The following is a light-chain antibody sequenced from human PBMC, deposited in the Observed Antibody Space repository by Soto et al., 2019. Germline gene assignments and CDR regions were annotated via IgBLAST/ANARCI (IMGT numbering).Light chain of an antibody. CDR3: QQYGSSPTWT. CDR2: GAF. J-gene: IGKJ1*01. CDR1: QSVSSSY. V-gene: IGKV3-20*01. Sequence: EIVLTQSPGTLSLSPGERATLSCRASQSVSSSYLAWYQQKPGQAPRLLIYGAFSRATGIPDRFSGSGSGTDFTLTICRLEPEDFAVYYCQQYGSSPTWTFGQGTKVDIK.